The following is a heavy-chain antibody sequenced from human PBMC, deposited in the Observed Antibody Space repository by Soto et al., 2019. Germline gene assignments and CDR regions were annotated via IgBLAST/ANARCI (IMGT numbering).Heavy chain of an antibody. CDR2: IKEDGGDK. D-gene: IGHD2-15*01. CDR1: GFTFSSYW. J-gene: IGHJ4*02. Sequence: GGSLRLSCAASGFTFSSYWMSWVRQAPGRGLEWVANIKEDGGDKYYVDSGKGRFTISRDNAKNSLYLQMNSLRADDTAVYYCARGYCSGGSCYLGAYYFDYWGQGALVTVSS. CDR3: ARGYCSGGSCYLGAYYFDY. V-gene: IGHV3-7*01.